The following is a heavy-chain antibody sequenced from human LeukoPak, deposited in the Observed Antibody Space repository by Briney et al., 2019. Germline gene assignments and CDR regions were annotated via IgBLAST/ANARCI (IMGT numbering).Heavy chain of an antibody. CDR3: ARERVGDCSSTSRYGRFDY. Sequence: ASVKVSCKASGYTFTSYGISWVRQAPGQGLEWMGWISAYNGNTNYAQKLQGRVTMTTDTSTSTAYMELRSLRSDDTAVYYCARERVGDCSSTSRYGRFDYWGQGTLVTVSS. CDR1: GYTFTSYG. J-gene: IGHJ4*02. D-gene: IGHD2-2*01. CDR2: ISAYNGNT. V-gene: IGHV1-18*01.